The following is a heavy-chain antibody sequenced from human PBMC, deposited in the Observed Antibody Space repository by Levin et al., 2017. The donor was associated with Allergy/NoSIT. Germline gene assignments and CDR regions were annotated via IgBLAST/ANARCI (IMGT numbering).Heavy chain of an antibody. CDR2: MKPNSGNT. Sequence: GESLKISCKASGYTFSSYDISWVRQATGQGLEWVGWMKPNSGNTGYAQRSQGRVTMTGDTSISTAYMELSSLRSEDTGVYYCARAIRNQLLSDVWGQGTTVTVSS. V-gene: IGHV1-8*01. CDR1: GYTFSSYD. J-gene: IGHJ6*01. CDR3: ARAIRNQLLSDV. D-gene: IGHD2-2*01.